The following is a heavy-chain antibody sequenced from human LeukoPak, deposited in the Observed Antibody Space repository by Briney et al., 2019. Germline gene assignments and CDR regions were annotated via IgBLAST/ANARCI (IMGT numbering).Heavy chain of an antibody. CDR2: IYYSGST. D-gene: IGHD6-19*01. Sequence: PSETLSLTCTVSGGSISSSSYYWGWIRQPPGKGLEWIGSIYYSGSTYYNPSLKSRVTISVDTSKNQFSLKLSSVTAADTAVYYCARHVDSSGRANYWGQGTLVTVSS. V-gene: IGHV4-39*01. J-gene: IGHJ4*02. CDR3: ARHVDSSGRANY. CDR1: GGSISSSSYY.